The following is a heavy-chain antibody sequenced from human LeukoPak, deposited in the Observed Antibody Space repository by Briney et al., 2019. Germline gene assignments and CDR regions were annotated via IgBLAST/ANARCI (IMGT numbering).Heavy chain of an antibody. CDR2: IASDGSST. Sequence: GGSLRLSCAASGLSFSSYYIHWVRQAPGKGLVWVSRIASDGSSTDYADSVKGRFTISRDNSKNTLHLQMNSLRAEDTAVYYCARDLLLWFGELSGDSDYWGQGTLVTVSS. CDR3: ARDLLLWFGELSGDSDY. D-gene: IGHD3-10*01. CDR1: GLSFSSYY. V-gene: IGHV3-74*01. J-gene: IGHJ4*02.